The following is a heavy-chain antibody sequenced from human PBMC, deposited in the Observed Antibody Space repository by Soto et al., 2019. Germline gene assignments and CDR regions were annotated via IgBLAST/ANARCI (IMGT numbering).Heavy chain of an antibody. V-gene: IGHV4-39*01. CDR2: IYYSGST. J-gene: IGHJ6*02. Sequence: TSETLSLTCTVSCGSISSSSYYWGWIRQPPGKGLEWIGSIYYSGSTYYNPSLKSRVTISVDTSKNQFSLKLSSVTAADTAVYYCARQSAGGYYYYYGMDVWGQGTTVTVSS. D-gene: IGHD2-15*01. CDR1: CGSISSSSYY. CDR3: ARQSAGGYYYYYGMDV.